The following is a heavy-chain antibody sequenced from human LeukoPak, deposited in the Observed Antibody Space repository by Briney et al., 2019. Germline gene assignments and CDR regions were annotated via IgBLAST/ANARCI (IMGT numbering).Heavy chain of an antibody. CDR3: ARGGDSTTWYEFDY. J-gene: IGHJ4*02. V-gene: IGHV3-53*01. Sequence: GGSLRLSCAASGFTVSNKYMSWVRQAPGKGLEWVSVLHSGGGTNYADSVKGRFTISRDNSKNTLFLQMNSLRAEDTAFYYCARGGDSTTWYEFDYWGQGTLVTVSS. CDR1: GFTVSNKY. CDR2: LHSGGGT. D-gene: IGHD6-13*01.